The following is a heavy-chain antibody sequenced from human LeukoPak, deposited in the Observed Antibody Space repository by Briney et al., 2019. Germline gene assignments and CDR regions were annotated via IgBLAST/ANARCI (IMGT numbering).Heavy chain of an antibody. D-gene: IGHD6-13*01. CDR2: IYHSGST. CDR1: GYSISSGYY. CDR3: ARVKIAAADNWFDP. J-gene: IGHJ5*02. Sequence: PSETLSLTCTVSGYSISSGYYWAWIRQPPGKGLEWIGSIYHSGSTYYNPSLKSRVTISVDTSKNQFSLKLSSVTAADTAVYYCARVKIAAADNWFDPWGQGTLVTVSS. V-gene: IGHV4-38-2*02.